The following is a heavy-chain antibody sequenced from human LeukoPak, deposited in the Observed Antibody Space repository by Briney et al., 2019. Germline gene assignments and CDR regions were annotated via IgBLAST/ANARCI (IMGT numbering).Heavy chain of an antibody. D-gene: IGHD3-22*01. CDR2: IYYSGST. V-gene: IGHV4-59*01. CDR3: ARDGGYYYDSSAYYYYYGMDV. J-gene: IGHJ6*02. CDR1: GGSISSYY. Sequence: SQTLSLTCTVSGGSISSYYWSWIRQPPGKGLEWIGYIYYSGSTNYNPSLKSRVTISVDTSKNQFSLKLSSVTAADTAVYYCARDGGYYYDSSAYYYYYGMDVWGQGTTVTVSS.